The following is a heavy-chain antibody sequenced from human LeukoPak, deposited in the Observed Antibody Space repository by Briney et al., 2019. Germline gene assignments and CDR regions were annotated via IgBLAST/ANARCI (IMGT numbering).Heavy chain of an antibody. CDR1: GGSISSYY. CDR3: ARMYYYDSSGLRYFDY. J-gene: IGHJ4*02. V-gene: IGHV4-59*08. CDR2: IYYSGST. D-gene: IGHD3-22*01. Sequence: SETLSLTCTVSGGSISSYYWSWIRQPPGKGLEWIAYIYYSGSTNYNPSLKSRVTISVDTSKNQFSLKLSSVTAADTAVYYCARMYYYDSSGLRYFDYWGQGTLVTVSS.